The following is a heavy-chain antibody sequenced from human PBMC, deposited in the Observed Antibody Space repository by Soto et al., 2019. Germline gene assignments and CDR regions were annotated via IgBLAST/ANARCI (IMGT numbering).Heavy chain of an antibody. Sequence: SETLSLTCTVPGGSVSSGSYYWSWIRQPPGKGLEWIGYIYYSGSTNYNPSLKSRVTISVDTSKNQFSLKLSSVTAADTAVYYCARERARGYSHYYFDYWGQGTLVTVSS. CDR2: IYYSGST. CDR3: ARERARGYSHYYFDY. D-gene: IGHD5-18*01. V-gene: IGHV4-61*01. J-gene: IGHJ4*02. CDR1: GGSVSSGSYY.